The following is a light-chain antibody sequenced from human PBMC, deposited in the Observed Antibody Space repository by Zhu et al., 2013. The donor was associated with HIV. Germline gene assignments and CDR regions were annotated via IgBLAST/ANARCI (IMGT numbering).Light chain of an antibody. CDR1: QTILHDVNNRNY. Sequence: DIGVSQSPNFLAVSVGERAVIKCTSSQTILHDVNNRNYLGWYKQTLGQSPQLLIYRASVRELGVPERFTGSGYATNFTLAINNIQPEDAATYYCQQYFSLPYTFGQGTKVEI. V-gene: IGKV4-1*01. J-gene: IGKJ2*01. CDR2: RAS. CDR3: QQYFSLPYT.